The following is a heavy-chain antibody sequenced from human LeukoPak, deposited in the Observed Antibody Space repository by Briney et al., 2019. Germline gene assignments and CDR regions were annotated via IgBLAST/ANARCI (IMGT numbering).Heavy chain of an antibody. CDR1: GGSISSGDYY. Sequence: PSQTPSLTCTVSGGSISSGDYYWSWIRQPPGKGLEWIGYIYYSGSTYYNPSLKSRVTISVDTSKNQFSLKLSSVTAADTAVYYCARGVIIAARGFDYWGQGTLVTVSS. CDR3: ARGVIIAARGFDY. J-gene: IGHJ4*02. V-gene: IGHV4-30-4*08. CDR2: IYYSGST. D-gene: IGHD6-6*01.